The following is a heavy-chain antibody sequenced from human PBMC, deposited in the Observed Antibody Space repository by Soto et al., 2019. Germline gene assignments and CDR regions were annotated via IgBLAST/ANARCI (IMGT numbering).Heavy chain of an antibody. Sequence: GGSLRLSCAASGFTFSSYNMNWVRQAPGKGLEWVSYISSSSTIYYADSVKGRFTIPRDNAKNSLYLQMNSLRAEDTAVYYCAREGDSSGWYNWFDPWGQGTLVTVSS. J-gene: IGHJ5*02. D-gene: IGHD3-22*01. CDR2: ISSSSTI. CDR1: GFTFSSYN. V-gene: IGHV3-48*01. CDR3: AREGDSSGWYNWFDP.